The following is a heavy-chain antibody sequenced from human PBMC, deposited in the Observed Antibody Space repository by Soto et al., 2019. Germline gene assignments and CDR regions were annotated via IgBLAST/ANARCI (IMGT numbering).Heavy chain of an antibody. Sequence: QVQLVESGGGVVQPGRSLRLSCAASGFTFSSYGMHWVRQAPGKGLEWVAVISYDGSNKYYADSVKGRFTISRDNSKNTLYLQMNSLRAEDTAVYYCAKVGRWASDSVVVPAAIDYWGQGALVTVFS. D-gene: IGHD2-2*01. J-gene: IGHJ4*02. CDR3: AKVGRWASDSVVVPAAIDY. CDR1: GFTFSSYG. V-gene: IGHV3-30*18. CDR2: ISYDGSNK.